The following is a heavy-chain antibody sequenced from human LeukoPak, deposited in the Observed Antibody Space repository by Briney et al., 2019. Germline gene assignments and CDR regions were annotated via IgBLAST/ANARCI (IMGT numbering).Heavy chain of an antibody. V-gene: IGHV1-2*02. J-gene: IGHJ4*02. Sequence: ASVKVSCKASGYTFTGYYMHWVRQAPGQGRVWMGWINPNSGGTNYAQKFQGRVTMTRDTDNSTDDMELSRLRSDDTALYCCARYLGRYFDWGGSDYWGQGTLVTVSS. CDR2: INPNSGGT. D-gene: IGHD3-9*01. CDR1: GYTFTGYY. CDR3: ARYLGRYFDWGGSDY.